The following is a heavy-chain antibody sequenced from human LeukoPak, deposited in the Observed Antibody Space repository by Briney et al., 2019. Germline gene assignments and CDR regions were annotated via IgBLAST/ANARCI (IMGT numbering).Heavy chain of an antibody. Sequence: PGGSLRLSCAASGFTFSSYWMSWVRQAPGKGLEWVANIKQDGSEKYYVDSVKGRFTISRDNAKNSLYLQMNSLRAEDTAVYYCARVRDYGGDCYNYYFDYWGQGTLVTVSS. CDR2: IKQDGSEK. CDR3: ARVRDYGGDCYNYYFDY. V-gene: IGHV3-7*01. CDR1: GFTFSSYW. D-gene: IGHD2-21*02. J-gene: IGHJ4*02.